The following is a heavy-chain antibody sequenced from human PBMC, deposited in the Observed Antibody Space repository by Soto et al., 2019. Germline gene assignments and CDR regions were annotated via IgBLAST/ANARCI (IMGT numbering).Heavy chain of an antibody. CDR3: ARGLATLPVFAFDI. V-gene: IGHV2-5*01. J-gene: IGHJ3*02. Sequence: GPTLVNPTQTLTLTCTLSGISLSTSGVGLGWIRQTPGKALEWLALVYWNDDKHYSPSLKSRLTITKDTSKNQAILTMTNMDPVDTATYFCARGLATLPVFAFDIWGQGTVVTVSS. D-gene: IGHD1-1*01. CDR1: GISLSTSGVG. CDR2: VYWNDDK.